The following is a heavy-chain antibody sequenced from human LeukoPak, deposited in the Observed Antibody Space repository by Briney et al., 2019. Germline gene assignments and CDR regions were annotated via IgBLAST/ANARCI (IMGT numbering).Heavy chain of an antibody. J-gene: IGHJ5*02. Sequence: GGSLRLSCTASGFTFSSYTMSWVRQAPGKGLEWVGRIKSKTDGGTTDYAAPVKGRFTISRDDSKNTLYLQMNSLKTEDTAVYYCTTLRRFSCYAWGQGTLVTVSS. V-gene: IGHV3-15*01. CDR2: IKSKTDGGTT. D-gene: IGHD2-2*01. CDR1: GFTFSSYT. CDR3: TTLRRFSCYA.